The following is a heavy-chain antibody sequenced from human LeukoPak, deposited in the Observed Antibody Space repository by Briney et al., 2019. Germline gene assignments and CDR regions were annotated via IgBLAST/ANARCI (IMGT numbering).Heavy chain of an antibody. CDR3: ARHSSSWLQDY. V-gene: IGHV3-48*04. J-gene: IGHJ4*02. D-gene: IGHD6-13*01. CDR1: GFTFSSYS. Sequence: GRSLRLSCAASGFTFSSYSMNWVRQAPGKGLEWVSYISSSSSTIYYADSVKGRFTISRDNAKNSLYLQMNSLRAEDTAVYYCARHSSSWLQDYWGQGTLVTVSS. CDR2: ISSSSSTI.